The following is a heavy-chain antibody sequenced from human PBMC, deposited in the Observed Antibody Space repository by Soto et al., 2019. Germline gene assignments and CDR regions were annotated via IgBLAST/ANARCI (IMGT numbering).Heavy chain of an antibody. Sequence: SETLSLTCAVYGGSFSGYYWSWIRQPPGKGLEWIGEINHSGSTNYNPSLKTRVTISVDKSKNQFSLKLNSVTAADTAVYYCARDRPRGPLDYWGQGTLVTVSS. CDR1: GGSFSGYY. J-gene: IGHJ4*02. CDR3: ARDRPRGPLDY. CDR2: INHSGST. V-gene: IGHV4-34*01.